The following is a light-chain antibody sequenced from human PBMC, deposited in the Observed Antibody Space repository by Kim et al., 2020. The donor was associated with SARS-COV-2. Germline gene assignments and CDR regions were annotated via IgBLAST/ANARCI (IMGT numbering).Light chain of an antibody. V-gene: IGLV2-14*03. CDR1: NSDIGGYDY. Sequence: QYALTQFASVSGSPGQSITISCTGTNSDIGGYDYVSWYQQHPGKAPKLMIYDVSNRPSGVSDRFSGSKSGNTASLTISGLQADDEADYYCSSYTSSQTYVFGTGTKVTVL. CDR2: DVS. CDR3: SSYTSSQTYV. J-gene: IGLJ1*01.